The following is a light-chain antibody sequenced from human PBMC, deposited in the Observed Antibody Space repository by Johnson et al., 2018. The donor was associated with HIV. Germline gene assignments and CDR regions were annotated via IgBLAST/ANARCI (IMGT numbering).Light chain of an antibody. Sequence: QPVLTQPPSVSAAPGQKVTVSCSGNTSNIENNYVSWYQHFPGAAPKLLIYENNKRPSGIPDRFSGSKSGTSATLAITGLQTGDEADYYCGTWDSSLSAHYGFGTWTTISVL. CDR3: GTWDSSLSAHYG. CDR1: TSNIENNY. J-gene: IGLJ1*01. V-gene: IGLV1-51*02. CDR2: ENN.